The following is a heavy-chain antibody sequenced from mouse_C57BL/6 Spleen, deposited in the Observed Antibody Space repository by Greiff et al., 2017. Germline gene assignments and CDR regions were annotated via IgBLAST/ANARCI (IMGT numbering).Heavy chain of an antibody. Sequence: VQLQQSGAELVRPGASVKLSCTASGFNIKDDYMHWVKQRPEQGLEWIGWIDPENGDTEYASKFQGKATITADTSSNTAYLQLSSLTSEDTAVYYCTTEGGTAWFAYWGQGTLVTVSA. D-gene: IGHD2-14*01. J-gene: IGHJ3*01. CDR2: IDPENGDT. CDR1: GFNIKDDY. V-gene: IGHV14-4*01. CDR3: TTEGGTAWFAY.